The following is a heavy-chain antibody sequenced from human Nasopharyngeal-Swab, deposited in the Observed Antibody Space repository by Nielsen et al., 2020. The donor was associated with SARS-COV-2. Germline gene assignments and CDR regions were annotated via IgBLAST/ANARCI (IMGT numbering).Heavy chain of an antibody. D-gene: IGHD3-10*01. V-gene: IGHV7-4-1*02. CDR2: INTNTGNP. CDR1: GYTFTSYA. CDR3: ARDSQYYYGSGSTHNWFDP. Sequence: ASVKVSCKASGYTFTSYAMNWVRQAPGQGLEWMGWINTNTGNPTYAQGFTGRFVFSLDTSVSTAYLQISSLKAEDTAVYYCARDSQYYYGSGSTHNWFDPWGQGTLVTVSS. J-gene: IGHJ5*02.